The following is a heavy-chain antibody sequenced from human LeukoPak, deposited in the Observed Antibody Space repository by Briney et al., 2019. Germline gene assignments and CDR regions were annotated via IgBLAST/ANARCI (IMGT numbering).Heavy chain of an antibody. V-gene: IGHV4-39*01. CDR2: IYYSGRT. Sequence: KPSETLSLTCSASGGSISTSNYYWGWIRQPPGKGLEWIANIYYSGRTFYNPSLKSRVTISMDTSKNQFSLKLSSVTAADTAVYYCARLYYYDSSGPPLWGQGTLVTVSS. CDR3: ARLYYYDSSGPPL. J-gene: IGHJ4*02. D-gene: IGHD3-22*01. CDR1: GGSISTSNYY.